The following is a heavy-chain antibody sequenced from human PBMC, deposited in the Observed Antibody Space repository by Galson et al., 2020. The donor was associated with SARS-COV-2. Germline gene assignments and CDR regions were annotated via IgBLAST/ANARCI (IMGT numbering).Heavy chain of an antibody. V-gene: IGHV3-15*01. J-gene: IGHJ4*02. D-gene: IGHD4-17*01. CDR1: GFTFSNAW. CDR2: IKSKTDGATT. Sequence: GGSLRLSCAASGFTFSNAWMSWVRQAPGKGLEWVGRIKSKTDGATTDYAAPVKGRFTISRDDSKNTLYLQMNSLKTEDTAVYYCTTDLHDYGDLDYWGQGTLVTVSS. CDR3: TTDLHDYGDLDY.